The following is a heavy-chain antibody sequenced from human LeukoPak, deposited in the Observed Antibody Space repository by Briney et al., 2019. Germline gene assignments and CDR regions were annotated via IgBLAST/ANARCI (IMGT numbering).Heavy chain of an antibody. Sequence: GGSLRLSCAVSGFTVSSKYMSWVRQAPGKGLEWVSAIYSGDGTYYADSVKGRFTISRDSSSNTLYLQMNSLRAEDTAVHYCARASFIDSGLWGQGTLVTVSS. J-gene: IGHJ4*02. D-gene: IGHD3-16*02. CDR3: ARASFIDSGL. CDR1: GFTVSSKY. V-gene: IGHV3-66*01. CDR2: IYSGDGT.